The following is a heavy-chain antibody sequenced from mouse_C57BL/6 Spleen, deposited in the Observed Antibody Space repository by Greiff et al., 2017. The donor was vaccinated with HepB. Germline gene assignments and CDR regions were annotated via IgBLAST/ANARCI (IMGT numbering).Heavy chain of an antibody. D-gene: IGHD4-1*01. CDR2: INPNNGGT. CDR3: ARGTTGKDYFDY. J-gene: IGHJ2*01. CDR1: GYTFTDYN. V-gene: IGHV1-22*01. Sequence: VQLQQSGPELVKPGASVKMSCKASGYTFTDYNMHWVKQSHGKSLEWIGYINPNNGGTSYNQKFKGKATLTVNKSSSTAYMELRSLTSEDSAVYYCARGTTGKDYFDYWGQGTTRTVAS.